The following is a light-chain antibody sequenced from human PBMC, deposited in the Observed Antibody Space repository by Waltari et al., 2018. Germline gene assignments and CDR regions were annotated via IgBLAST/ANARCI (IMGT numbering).Light chain of an antibody. Sequence: VLTQSPGTLSLSPGERATLSCRASQSVGKYLAWYQQKPGQAPRLLIYDTSTRATGIPARFSGSGSGTDFSLTISRLEPEDFAVYYCQKYVSLPATFGQGTKVQIK. V-gene: IGKV3-20*01. CDR1: QSVGKY. CDR2: DTS. CDR3: QKYVSLPAT. J-gene: IGKJ1*01.